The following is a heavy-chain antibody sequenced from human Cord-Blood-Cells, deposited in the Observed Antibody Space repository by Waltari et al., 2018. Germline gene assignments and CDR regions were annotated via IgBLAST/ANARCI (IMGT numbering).Heavy chain of an antibody. CDR2: INHSGST. D-gene: IGHD1-26*01. CDR1: GGSFSGYY. CDR3: ARGQYSGSYYYYGMDV. Sequence: QVQLQQWGAGLLKPSETLSLTCAVYGGSFSGYYWSWIRQPPGKGLEWIGEINHSGSTNDNPSLKSRVTISVDTSKNQFSLKLSSVTAADTAVYYCARGQYSGSYYYYGMDVWGQGTTVTVSS. J-gene: IGHJ6*02. V-gene: IGHV4-34*01.